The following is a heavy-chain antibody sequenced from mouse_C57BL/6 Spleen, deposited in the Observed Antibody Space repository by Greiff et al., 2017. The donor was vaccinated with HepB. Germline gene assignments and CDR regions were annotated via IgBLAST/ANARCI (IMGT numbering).Heavy chain of an antibody. CDR3: ARNDGNFFAY. J-gene: IGHJ3*01. CDR1: GYTFTDYY. Sequence: EVQLQQSGPVLVKPGASVKMSCKASGYTFTDYYMNWVKQSHGKSLEWIGVINPYNGGTSYKQTFKGKATLTVDKSSSTIYMELNSLTSEDSAVYYCARNDGNFFAYWGQGTLVTVSA. D-gene: IGHD2-3*01. V-gene: IGHV1-19*01. CDR2: INPYNGGT.